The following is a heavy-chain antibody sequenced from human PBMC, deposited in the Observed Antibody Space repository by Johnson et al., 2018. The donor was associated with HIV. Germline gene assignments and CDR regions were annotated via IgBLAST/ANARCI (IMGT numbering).Heavy chain of an antibody. Sequence: QVQLVESGGGLVKPGGSLRLSCAASGFSFGDYYMSWIRQAPGKGLEWISYISSDGSTIDYADSVKGRFTISRDNANNSLYLQMNSLKTEDTAVYYCTQTGFRGEDAFDIWGQGTIVTVSS. J-gene: IGHJ3*02. CDR1: GFSFGDYY. V-gene: IGHV3-11*01. CDR3: TQTGFRGEDAFDI. CDR2: ISSDGSTI. D-gene: IGHD3-10*01.